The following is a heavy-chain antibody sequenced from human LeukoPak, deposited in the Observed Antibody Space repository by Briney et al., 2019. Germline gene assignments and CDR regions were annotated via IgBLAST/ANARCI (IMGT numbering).Heavy chain of an antibody. V-gene: IGHV3-48*04. Sequence: GGSLRLSCTASGFTFSSYSMNWVRQAPGKGLEWVSYISTSSRTTYYADSVKGRFTISRDNAKNSLFLQMNSLRAEDTAMYYCARDPNYGVHYFDYWGQGTLVTVSS. D-gene: IGHD1-7*01. CDR1: GFTFSSYS. J-gene: IGHJ4*02. CDR2: ISTSSRTT. CDR3: ARDPNYGVHYFDY.